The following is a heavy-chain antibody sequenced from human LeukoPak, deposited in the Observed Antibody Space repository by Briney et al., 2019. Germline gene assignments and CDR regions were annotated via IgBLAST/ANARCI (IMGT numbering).Heavy chain of an antibody. Sequence: SETLSLTCAVYGGSFSGYYWSWIRQPPGKGLEWIGYIYYSGSTNYNPSLKSRVTISVDTSKNQFSLKLSSVTAADTAVYYCARGPITGTPGYFDYWGQGTLVTVSS. V-gene: IGHV4-59*01. D-gene: IGHD1-20*01. CDR1: GGSFSGYY. CDR3: ARGPITGTPGYFDY. CDR2: IYYSGST. J-gene: IGHJ4*02.